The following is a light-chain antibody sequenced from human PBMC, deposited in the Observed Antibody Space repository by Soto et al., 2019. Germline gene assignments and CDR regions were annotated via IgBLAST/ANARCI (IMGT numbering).Light chain of an antibody. J-gene: IGKJ3*01. CDR2: DVS. V-gene: IGKV3-11*01. CDR3: QHRSSWPFT. Sequence: EIVLTQSRATLSLSPGERATLSCRASETVNSYLAWYHQKPGQAPRLLIYDVSKRATGIPARFSGSGSGTDFTLAISSLEPDDFAVYYCQHRSSWPFTFGPGTKVEIK. CDR1: ETVNSY.